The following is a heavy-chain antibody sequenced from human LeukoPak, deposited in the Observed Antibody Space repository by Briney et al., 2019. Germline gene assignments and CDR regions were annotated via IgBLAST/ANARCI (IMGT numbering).Heavy chain of an antibody. Sequence: ASVKVSCKVSGGTLSNAISWVRRAPGQGLAWMGGIIPIFGTTNYSQKFPGRLTITTDESTNAVYMQLSSLRSEDTAVYYCARDYTGYSYYYMDVWGKGTTVTVSS. D-gene: IGHD3-16*01. CDR1: GGTLSNA. V-gene: IGHV1-69*05. J-gene: IGHJ6*03. CDR3: ARDYTGYSYYYMDV. CDR2: IIPIFGTT.